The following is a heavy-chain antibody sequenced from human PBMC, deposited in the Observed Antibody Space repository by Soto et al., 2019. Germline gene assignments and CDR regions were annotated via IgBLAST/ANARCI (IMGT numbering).Heavy chain of an antibody. CDR3: ATHLRRFLEWLLFDY. D-gene: IGHD3-3*01. Sequence: GASVKVSCKVSGYTLTELSMHWVRQAPGKGLEWMGGFDPEDGETIYAQKFQGRVTMTEDTSTDTAYMELSSLRSEDTAVYYCATHLRRFLEWLLFDYWGQGTLVTVSS. J-gene: IGHJ4*02. CDR1: GYTLTELS. V-gene: IGHV1-24*01. CDR2: FDPEDGET.